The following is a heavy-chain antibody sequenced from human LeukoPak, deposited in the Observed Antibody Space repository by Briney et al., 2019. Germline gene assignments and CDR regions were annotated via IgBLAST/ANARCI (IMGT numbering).Heavy chain of an antibody. V-gene: IGHV3-21*01. CDR3: AREGGYGGYSNFDY. CDR1: GFTFSSYS. D-gene: IGHD5-12*01. Sequence: PGGSLRLSCAASGFTFSSYSMSWVRQAPGKGLEWVSSISSSSSYIYYADSVKGRFTISRDNAKNSLYLQMNSLRAEDTAVYYCAREGGYGGYSNFDYWGQGTLVTVSS. CDR2: ISSSSSYI. J-gene: IGHJ4*02.